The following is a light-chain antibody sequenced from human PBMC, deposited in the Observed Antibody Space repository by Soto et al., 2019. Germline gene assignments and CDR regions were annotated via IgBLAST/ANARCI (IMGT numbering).Light chain of an antibody. Sequence: DIVLTQSPLSLPVTPGEPASISCRSSQSLLHSNGYNYLDWYLQKPGQSPQLLIYLGSNRASGVTDRFSGSGSGTDCTLTIIRVEAEDVGIYYCMQPLQTPKTFGQGTKVEIK. CDR3: MQPLQTPKT. V-gene: IGKV2-28*01. CDR1: QSLLHSNGYNY. CDR2: LGS. J-gene: IGKJ1*01.